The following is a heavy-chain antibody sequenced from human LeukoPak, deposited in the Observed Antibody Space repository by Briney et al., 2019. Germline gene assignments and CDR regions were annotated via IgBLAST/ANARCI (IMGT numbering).Heavy chain of an antibody. CDR2: IGHSGST. J-gene: IGHJ2*01. CDR3: ARALVRATMVWYFDL. V-gene: IGHV4-34*01. CDR1: GGSFSGYY. D-gene: IGHD5-12*01. Sequence: SETLSHTCAVSGGSFSGYYWSWIRQPPGKGLEWIGEIGHSGSTNYSPSLKSRVTISVDTSKNQFSLNLSSVTAADTAVYYCARALVRATMVWYFDLWGRGTLVTVSS.